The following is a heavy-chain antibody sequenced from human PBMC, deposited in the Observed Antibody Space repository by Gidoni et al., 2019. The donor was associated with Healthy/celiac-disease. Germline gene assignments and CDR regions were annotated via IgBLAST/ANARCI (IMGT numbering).Heavy chain of an antibody. V-gene: IGHV1-69*01. Sequence: QVQLVQSGAEVKKPGSSVKVSCKASGGTFSSYAISWVRQAPGQGLEWMGGIIPIFGTANYAQKFQGRVTITADESTSTAYMELSSLRSEDTAVYYCARGVEMATINPGAYYFDYWGQGTLVTVSS. CDR1: GGTFSSYA. CDR2: IIPIFGTA. J-gene: IGHJ4*02. CDR3: ARGVEMATINPGAYYFDY. D-gene: IGHD5-12*01.